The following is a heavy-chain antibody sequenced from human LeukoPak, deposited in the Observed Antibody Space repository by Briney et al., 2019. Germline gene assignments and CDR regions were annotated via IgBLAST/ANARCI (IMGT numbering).Heavy chain of an antibody. CDR1: GFTLSGYE. V-gene: IGHV3-48*03. CDR3: ALWKYGNSPLDF. Sequence: GGALRLSCAASGFTLSGYEMNWVRQAPGKGLEWVSCISSSGSTIYYADSVKGRFTISRDNAKNSLYLQMNSLRAEDTAVYYCALWKYGNSPLDFWGQGTLVTVSS. D-gene: IGHD6-6*01. J-gene: IGHJ4*02. CDR2: ISSSGSTI.